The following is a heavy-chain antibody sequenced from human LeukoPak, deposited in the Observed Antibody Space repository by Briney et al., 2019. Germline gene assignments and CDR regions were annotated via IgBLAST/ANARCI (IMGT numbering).Heavy chain of an antibody. J-gene: IGHJ4*02. CDR1: GYTFRGNY. V-gene: IGHV1-2*02. CDR3: ARDPSSVTLYFFDY. CDR2: IDANNGGT. D-gene: IGHD4-11*01. Sequence: ASVKISCKASGYTFRGNYIHWLRQAPGQGLEWMGWIDANNGGTKSAQKFQGRVTMSRDTSISTAYMDLSSLSPDDAAVYYCARDPSSVTLYFFDYWGQGTLVTVSS.